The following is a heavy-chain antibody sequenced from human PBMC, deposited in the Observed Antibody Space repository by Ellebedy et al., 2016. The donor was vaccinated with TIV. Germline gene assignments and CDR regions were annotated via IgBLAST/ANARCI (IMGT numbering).Heavy chain of an antibody. CDR2: IKQDGSEI. Sequence: GESLKISCATSGFAFSNYWMTWVRQAPGKGLEWVANIKQDGSEIYYVNSVKGRFTISRDNAKNSLYLQMNSLGAEDTAVYYCARKGLPDYWGLGTLVTVSS. D-gene: IGHD3-16*01. V-gene: IGHV3-7*01. CDR1: GFAFSNYW. J-gene: IGHJ4*02. CDR3: ARKGLPDY.